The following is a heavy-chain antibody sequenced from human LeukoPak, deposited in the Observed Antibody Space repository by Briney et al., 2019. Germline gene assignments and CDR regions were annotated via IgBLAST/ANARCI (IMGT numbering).Heavy chain of an antibody. CDR3: ARGSDYYDSSGYYSGFAY. CDR2: IIPIFATA. Sequence: ASVKVSCKASGGTFSSYAISWVRQAPGQGLEWMGGIIPIFATANYAQKFQGRVTITTDESTSTAYMGLSSLRSEDTAVYYCARGSDYYDSSGYYSGFAYWGQGTLVTVSS. J-gene: IGHJ4*02. V-gene: IGHV1-69*05. D-gene: IGHD3-22*01. CDR1: GGTFSSYA.